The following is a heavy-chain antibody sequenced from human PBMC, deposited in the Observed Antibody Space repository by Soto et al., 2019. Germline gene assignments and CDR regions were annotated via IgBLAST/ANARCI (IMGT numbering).Heavy chain of an antibody. V-gene: IGHV4-31*03. J-gene: IGHJ4*02. CDR1: GGSISSGGYY. Sequence: PSETLSLTCTVSGGSISSGGYYWSWIRQHPGKGLEWIGYIYYSGSTYYNPSLKSRVTISVDTSKNQFSLKLSSVTAADTAVYYCAMGDFGGGDSSSSLYFDYWGQGTLVTVSS. CDR2: IYYSGST. CDR3: AMGDFGGGDSSSSLYFDY. D-gene: IGHD6-6*01.